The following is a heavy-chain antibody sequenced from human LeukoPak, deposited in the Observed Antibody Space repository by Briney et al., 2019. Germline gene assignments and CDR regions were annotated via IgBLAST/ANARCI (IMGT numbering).Heavy chain of an antibody. J-gene: IGHJ6*03. V-gene: IGHV1-2*06. D-gene: IGHD6-19*01. Sequence: ASVKVSCKASGYTFTGYYMHWVRQAPGQGLEWMGRINLNSGGTNYAQKFQGRVTMTRDTSISTAYMELSRLRSDDTAVYYCARDRRVAVAGDYYYYYMDVWGKGTTVTVSS. CDR3: ARDRRVAVAGDYYYYYMDV. CDR2: INLNSGGT. CDR1: GYTFTGYY.